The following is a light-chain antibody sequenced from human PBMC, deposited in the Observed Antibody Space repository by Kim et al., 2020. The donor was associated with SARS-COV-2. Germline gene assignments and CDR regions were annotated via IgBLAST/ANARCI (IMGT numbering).Light chain of an antibody. CDR2: LGS. V-gene: IGKV2-28*01. CDR1: QSLLHTSGYNY. CDR3: MQALQTPFT. J-gene: IGKJ4*01. Sequence: DIVMTQSPLSLPVTPGEPASISCRSSQSLLHTSGYNYLDWYVQKPGQSPQLLIYLGSYRASGVPDRFSASGSGTDFTLKISRVEAEDVGFYYCMQALQTPFTFGGGTKLEI.